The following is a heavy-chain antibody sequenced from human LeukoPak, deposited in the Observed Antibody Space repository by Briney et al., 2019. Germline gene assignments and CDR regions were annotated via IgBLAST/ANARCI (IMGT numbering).Heavy chain of an antibody. CDR2: IRYDGSNK. Sequence: GGSLRLSCAASGFTFSSYGMHWVRQAPGKGLEWVAFIRYDGSNKYYADSVKGRFTISRDNSKNTLYPQMNSLRAEDTAVYYCAKGGRRFLDYYFDYWGQGTLVTVSS. D-gene: IGHD3-3*01. J-gene: IGHJ4*02. CDR3: AKGGRRFLDYYFDY. CDR1: GFTFSSYG. V-gene: IGHV3-30*02.